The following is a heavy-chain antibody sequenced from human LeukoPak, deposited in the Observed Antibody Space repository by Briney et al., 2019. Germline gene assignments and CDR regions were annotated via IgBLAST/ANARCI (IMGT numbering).Heavy chain of an antibody. CDR3: ARDPRQWLAYYFDY. D-gene: IGHD6-19*01. J-gene: IGHJ4*02. CDR2: IWYDGSNK. Sequence: GGSLTLSCAASGFTFSSYGMHWVRQAPGKGLEWVAVIWYDGSNKYYADSVKGRFTISRDNSKNTLYLQMNSLRAEDTAVYYCARDPRQWLAYYFDYWGQGTLVTVSS. V-gene: IGHV3-33*01. CDR1: GFTFSSYG.